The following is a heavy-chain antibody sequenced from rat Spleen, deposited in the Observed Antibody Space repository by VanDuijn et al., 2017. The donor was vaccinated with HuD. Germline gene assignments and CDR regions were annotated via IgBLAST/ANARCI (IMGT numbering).Heavy chain of an antibody. D-gene: IGHD1-1*01. Sequence: EVQLVESGGGLVQPGRSLKLSCGASGFTFSNYGMHWIRQAPTKGLEWVASISPSGGSTYYRDSVKGRFTFSRDNAKNTLYLQMNTLRSEDTATYYCTRENYYSADYWGQGVMVTVSS. J-gene: IGHJ2*01. CDR1: GFTFSNYG. CDR2: ISPSGGST. CDR3: TRENYYSADY. V-gene: IGHV5-19*01.